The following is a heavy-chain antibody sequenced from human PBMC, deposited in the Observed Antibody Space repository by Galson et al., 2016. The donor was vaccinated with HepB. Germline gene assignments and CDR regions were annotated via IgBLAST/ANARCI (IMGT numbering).Heavy chain of an antibody. CDR2: TYYRSAWLD. V-gene: IGHV6-1*01. Sequence: CAISGDSVSSNSATWNWIRQSPSRGLEWLGRTYYRSAWLDDYAISVKIRISINPDTSKNRFSLHLSSVTPEDTAVYYCTRERRYCSDGSCYSFDYWGLGILVTVSS. CDR1: GDSVSSNSAT. CDR3: TRERRYCSDGSCYSFDY. J-gene: IGHJ4*02. D-gene: IGHD2-15*01.